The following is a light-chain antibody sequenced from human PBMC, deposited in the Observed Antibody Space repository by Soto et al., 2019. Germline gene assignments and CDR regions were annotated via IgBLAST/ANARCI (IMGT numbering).Light chain of an antibody. V-gene: IGLV7-46*01. Sequence: QAVVTQEPSLTVSPGGTVTLTCGSGTGAVTSSQYPYWFQQKPGQAPRILIYDTYSKHSWTPVRFSGSLLGGKAALALSGAQPEDEAEYFCCLSYGGDWVFAGGTKVTVL. CDR2: DTY. CDR3: CLSYGGDWV. CDR1: TGAVTSSQY. J-gene: IGLJ3*02.